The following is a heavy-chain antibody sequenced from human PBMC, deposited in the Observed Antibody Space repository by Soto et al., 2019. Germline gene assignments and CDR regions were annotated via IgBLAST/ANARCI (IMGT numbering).Heavy chain of an antibody. J-gene: IGHJ4*02. CDR3: ARARCESSGWYGYYFDY. D-gene: IGHD6-19*01. Sequence: QVQLVESGGGLVKPGGSLRLSCAASGFTFSDYYMSWIRQAPGKGLEWVSYISSSSSYTNYADSVKGRFTISRDNAKNPPYLQMNSLRAEDTAVYYCARARCESSGWYGYYFDYWGQGTLVTVSS. CDR2: ISSSSSYT. CDR1: GFTFSDYY. V-gene: IGHV3-11*06.